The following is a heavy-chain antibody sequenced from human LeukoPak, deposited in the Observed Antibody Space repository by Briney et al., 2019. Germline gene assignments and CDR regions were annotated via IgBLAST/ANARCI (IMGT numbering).Heavy chain of an antibody. V-gene: IGHV3-21*01. Sequence: GGSLRLSCAASGFTFSSYSMNWVRQAPGKGLEWVSSISSSSSYIYYADSVKGRFTISRDNAKNSLYLQMNSLRAEDTAVYYCARDLVITMPRVYWGQGTLVTVSS. CDR1: GFTFSSYS. CDR2: ISSSSSYI. D-gene: IGHD3-10*01. J-gene: IGHJ4*02. CDR3: ARDLVITMPRVY.